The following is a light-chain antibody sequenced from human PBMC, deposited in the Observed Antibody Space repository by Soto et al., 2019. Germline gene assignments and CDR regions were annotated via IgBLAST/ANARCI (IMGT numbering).Light chain of an antibody. J-gene: IGKJ1*01. CDR1: QGISSY. V-gene: IGKV1-9*01. Sequence: DIQLTQSPSFLSASVGDRVTITCRASQGISSYLAWYQQKPGKAPKVLIFDASTLQSGVPPRFSGSGSGTEFTLTISSLQPEDFASYYCQQLNSNPRTFGPGTKVEIK. CDR2: DAS. CDR3: QQLNSNPRT.